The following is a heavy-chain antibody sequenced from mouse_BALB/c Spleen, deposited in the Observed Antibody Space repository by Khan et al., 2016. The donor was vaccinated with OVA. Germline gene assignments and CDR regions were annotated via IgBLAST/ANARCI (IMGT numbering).Heavy chain of an antibody. Sequence: VRLQQSGPELVKPGASVKISCKASGYSFTGYFMNWVMQSHGKSLEWIGRINPHIGETFYNQKFKGKATLTVDESSSTAHMELRGLASEASAVYYCARSYGSDVDYWGQGTTLTVSS. CDR1: GYSFTGYF. CDR3: ARSYGSDVDY. J-gene: IGHJ2*01. V-gene: IGHV1-20*02. CDR2: INPHIGET. D-gene: IGHD1-1*01.